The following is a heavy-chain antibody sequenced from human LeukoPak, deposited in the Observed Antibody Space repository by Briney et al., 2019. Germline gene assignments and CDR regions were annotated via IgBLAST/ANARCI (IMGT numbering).Heavy chain of an antibody. CDR1: GFTVSSNY. V-gene: IGHV3-66*01. J-gene: IGHJ4*02. CDR3: AGYGYCSGGSCYDPDY. CDR2: IYSGGST. Sequence: PGGSLRLSCAASGFTVSSNYMSWVRQDPGKGLERVSVIYSGGSTYYADSVKGRFTISRDNSKNTLYLQMNSLRAEDTAVYYCAGYGYCSGGSCYDPDYWGQGTLVTVSS. D-gene: IGHD2-15*01.